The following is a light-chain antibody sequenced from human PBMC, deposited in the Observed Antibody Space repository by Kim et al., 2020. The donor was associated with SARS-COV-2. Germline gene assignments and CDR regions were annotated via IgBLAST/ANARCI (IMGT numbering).Light chain of an antibody. CDR2: GNT. CDR1: SSNIGTYYD. V-gene: IGLV1-40*01. J-gene: IGLJ2*01. Sequence: QSVLTQPPSVSGAPGQRVTISCTGNSSNIGTYYDVHWYLHLPGTAPKLLIYGNTNRPSGVPDRFSGSKSGTSASLAITGLQAEDEADYYCQSYDYTLSASVFGGGTKLTVL. CDR3: QSYDYTLSASV.